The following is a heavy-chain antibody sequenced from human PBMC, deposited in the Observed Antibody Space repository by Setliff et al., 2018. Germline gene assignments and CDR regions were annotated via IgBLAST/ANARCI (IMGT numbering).Heavy chain of an antibody. Sequence: ASVKVSCKASGYIFTTYGFNWVRQAPGQGLEWMGMISTYTGKTTYAQKFQDRVTIITDESTSTAYMELRSLRTEDTAVYYCAREGVDTRSSTDYRYYMDVWGKGTTVTSP. J-gene: IGHJ6*03. CDR1: GYIFTTYG. V-gene: IGHV1-18*01. CDR3: AREGVDTRSSTDYRYYMDV. D-gene: IGHD5-18*01. CDR2: ISTYTGKT.